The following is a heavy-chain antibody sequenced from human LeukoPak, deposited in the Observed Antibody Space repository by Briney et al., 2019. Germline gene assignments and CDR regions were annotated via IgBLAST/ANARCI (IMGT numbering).Heavy chain of an antibody. CDR3: ARDPSVSGGVFDY. Sequence: PSETLSLTCTISGGSISSGGNYWTWIRQHPGKGLEWIGYIYYSGSTYYNPSLKSRVAISVDTSKNQFSLKLTSVTAADTAVYYCARDPSVSGGVFDYWGQGTPVTVSS. D-gene: IGHD2-8*01. CDR2: IYYSGST. CDR1: GGSISSGGNY. J-gene: IGHJ4*02. V-gene: IGHV4-31*03.